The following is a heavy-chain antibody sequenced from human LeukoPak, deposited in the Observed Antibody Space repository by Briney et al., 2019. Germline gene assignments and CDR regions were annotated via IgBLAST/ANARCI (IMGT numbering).Heavy chain of an antibody. CDR1: GGSFSGYY. CDR2: INHSGST. V-gene: IGHV4-34*01. CDR3: ATLGEYYDTSGYYYN. Sequence: SETLSLTCAVYGGSFSGYYWSWIRQPPGKGLEWIGEINHSGSTNYNPSLKSRVTISVDTSKNQFSLKLTSVTAADTAVYYCATLGEYYDTSGYYYNWGQGTLVTVSS. D-gene: IGHD3-22*01. J-gene: IGHJ4*02.